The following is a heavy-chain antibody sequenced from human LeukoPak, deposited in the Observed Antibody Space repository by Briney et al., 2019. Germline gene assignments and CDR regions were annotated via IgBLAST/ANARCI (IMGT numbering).Heavy chain of an antibody. CDR1: GGTFSSYA. J-gene: IGHJ4*02. Sequence: SVTVSCKASGGTFSSYAISWVRQAPGQGLEWMGGIIPIFGTANYAQKFQGRVTITTDESTSTAYMELSSLRSEDTAVYYCASLPGTYYYDSSGRESDYWGQGTLVTVSS. CDR2: IIPIFGTA. CDR3: ASLPGTYYYDSSGRESDY. V-gene: IGHV1-69*05. D-gene: IGHD3-22*01.